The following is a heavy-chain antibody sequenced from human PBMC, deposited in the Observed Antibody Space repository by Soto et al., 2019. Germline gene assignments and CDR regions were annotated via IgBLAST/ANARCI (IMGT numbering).Heavy chain of an antibody. D-gene: IGHD3-22*01. J-gene: IGHJ6*02. CDR3: ARGGQGYWPYYYGMDV. CDR2: IYYSGST. CDR1: GGSISSYY. V-gene: IGHV4-59*01. Sequence: SETLSLTCTVSGGSISSYYWSWIRQPPGKGLEWIGYIYYSGSTNYNPSLKSRVTISVDTSKNQFPLKLSSVTAADTAVYYCARGGQGYWPYYYGMDVWGQGTTLTVSS.